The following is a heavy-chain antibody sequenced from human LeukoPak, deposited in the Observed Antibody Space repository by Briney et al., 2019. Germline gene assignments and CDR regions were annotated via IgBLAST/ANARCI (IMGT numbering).Heavy chain of an antibody. V-gene: IGHV4-61*02. CDR3: AREEWELLEGGFDY. D-gene: IGHD1-26*01. CDR1: GGSISSGSYY. CDR2: IYTSGST. Sequence: SQTLSLTCTVSGGSISSGSYYWSWIRQPAGKGLEWIGRIYTSGSTNYNPSLKSRVTISVDTSKNQFSLKLSSVTAADTAVYYCAREEWELLEGGFDYWSQGTLVTVSS. J-gene: IGHJ4*02.